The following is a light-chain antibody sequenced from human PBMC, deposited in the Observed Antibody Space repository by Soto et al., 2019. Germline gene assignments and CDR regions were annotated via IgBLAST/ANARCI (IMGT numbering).Light chain of an antibody. J-gene: IGKJ5*01. CDR1: QGINSY. Sequence: DIQLTQSPSFLSASVGDRVTITCRASQGINSYLAWYQQKPGKVPKLLIYAAPTLQSGVPSRFSGSGSGTEFTLTISSLQPEDFATYYCQQINSYPITFGQGTRLEI. V-gene: IGKV1-9*01. CDR3: QQINSYPIT. CDR2: AAP.